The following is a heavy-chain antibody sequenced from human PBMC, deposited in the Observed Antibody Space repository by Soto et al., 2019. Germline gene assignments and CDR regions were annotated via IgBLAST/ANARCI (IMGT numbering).Heavy chain of an antibody. V-gene: IGHV3-23*01. CDR2: ISGSGANT. J-gene: IGHJ4*01. D-gene: IGHD6-13*01. Sequence: EVPVLESGGGLVQPGGSLRLSCAASGFTFSSYAMSWVLQAPGKGLEWVTAISGSGANTYYADSVKGRFTISRDNSKNIVYLQMHSLRVEDTAVYHCAKDENAAATAHFDYWGHGPLVNVSS. CDR3: AKDENAAATAHFDY. CDR1: GFTFSSYA.